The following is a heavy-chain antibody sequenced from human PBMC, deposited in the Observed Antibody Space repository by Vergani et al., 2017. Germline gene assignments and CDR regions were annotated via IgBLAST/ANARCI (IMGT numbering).Heavy chain of an antibody. J-gene: IGHJ5*01. CDR3: VRTEYCTGIACNTRFDS. CDR2: IDEYGNRA. Sequence: EVQLVESGGGSVQSGGSLRLSCVAPGFSFNTYWMHWVRQVPGKGLMWVARIDEYGNRATYGDFETGRFTISRDNAKNTVFLQMNNLRADAAGVYYCVRTEYCTGIACNTRFDSWGQGDLVTVSS. D-gene: IGHD2-8*02. CDR1: GFSFNTYW. V-gene: IGHV3-74*03.